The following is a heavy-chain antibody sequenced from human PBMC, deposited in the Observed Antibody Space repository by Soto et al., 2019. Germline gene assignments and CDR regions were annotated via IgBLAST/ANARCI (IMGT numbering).Heavy chain of an antibody. CDR2: ITVGDVT. Sequence: EVQLVDSGGGLVQPGGSLRLSCAASGFSVSNYHMNWVRQAPGKGPEWVSIITVGDVTYYADSVKGRFTISRDISRNTVYLQMNSLRGDDTAVYYCAGGGDYSKGGDHWGQGTLVIVSS. J-gene: IGHJ4*02. V-gene: IGHV3-66*01. CDR3: AGGGDYSKGGDH. D-gene: IGHD4-4*01. CDR1: GFSVSNYH.